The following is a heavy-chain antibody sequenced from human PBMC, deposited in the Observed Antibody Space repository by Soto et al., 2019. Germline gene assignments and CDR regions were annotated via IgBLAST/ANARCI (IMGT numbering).Heavy chain of an antibody. Sequence: SESLSRTYNHSGLAILIYYWIRIRQPPGKLLEWIGHISHSGSTSYNPYPKSRVTVSLDTSQNQFSLKVRSVTAADTAVYYCAKCPLESGYLHYYSMDVWGKGTTVS. J-gene: IGHJ6*03. V-gene: IGHV4-59*01. CDR1: GLAILIYY. CDR2: ISHSGST. CDR3: AKCPLESGYLHYYSMDV. D-gene: IGHD3-3*01.